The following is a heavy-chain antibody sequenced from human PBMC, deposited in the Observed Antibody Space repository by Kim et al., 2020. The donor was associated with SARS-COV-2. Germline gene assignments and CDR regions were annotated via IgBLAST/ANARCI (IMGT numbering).Heavy chain of an antibody. CDR1: GFTFSNAW. V-gene: IGHV3-15*01. J-gene: IGHJ6*02. Sequence: GGSLRLSCAASGFTFSNAWMSWVRQAPGKGLEWVGRIKSKTDGGTTDYAAPVKGRFTISRDDSKNTLYLQMNSLKTEDTAVYYCTTDSGRPMGWFGERPPSYYYGMDVWGQGTTVTVSS. CDR3: TTDSGRPMGWFGERPPSYYYGMDV. CDR2: IKSKTDGGTT. D-gene: IGHD3-10*01.